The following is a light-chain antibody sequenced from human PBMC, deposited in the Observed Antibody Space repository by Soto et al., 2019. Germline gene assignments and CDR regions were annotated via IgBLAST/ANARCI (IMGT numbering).Light chain of an antibody. CDR3: QQYNNWPPMST. V-gene: IGKV3-15*01. J-gene: IGKJ2*01. CDR1: QNVGSN. CDR2: GTS. Sequence: EIVMTQSPDTLSVSPGEIATLSCRASQNVGSNVAWYQQRPGQAPRLLIHGTSTRAADIPARFSGSVSGTEFTLSINSLPPEDFVIYYCQQYNNWPPMSTFGQGTKLQMK.